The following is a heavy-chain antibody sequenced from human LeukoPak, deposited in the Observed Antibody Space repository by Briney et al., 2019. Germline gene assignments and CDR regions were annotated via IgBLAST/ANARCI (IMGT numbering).Heavy chain of an antibody. CDR2: ISSSGSTI. Sequence: GGSLRLSCAASGFTFSDYYMSWIRQAPGKGLEWVSYISSSGSTIYYADSVKGRFAISRDNAKNSLYLHMTSLTAEDTAVYYCARRGDRLCTSLNCPPHNYFFYMDVWGSGTTVAASS. CDR3: ARRGDRLCTSLNCPPHNYFFYMDV. CDR1: GFTFSDYY. J-gene: IGHJ6*03. V-gene: IGHV3-11*04. D-gene: IGHD2-8*01.